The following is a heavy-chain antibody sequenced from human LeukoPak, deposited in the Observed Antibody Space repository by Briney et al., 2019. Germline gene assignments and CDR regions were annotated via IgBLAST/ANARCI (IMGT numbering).Heavy chain of an antibody. D-gene: IGHD6-25*01. CDR3: ARGQLRLSN. CDR1: GGSFSGYY. J-gene: IGHJ4*02. CDR2: INHSGST. V-gene: IGHV4-34*01. Sequence: SETLSLTCAVYGGSFSGYYWSWIRQPPGKGLEWIGEINHSGSTDYNPSLKSRVTISADTSKNQFSLKLNSVTAADTAVYYCARGQLRLSNWGQGSLVIVSS.